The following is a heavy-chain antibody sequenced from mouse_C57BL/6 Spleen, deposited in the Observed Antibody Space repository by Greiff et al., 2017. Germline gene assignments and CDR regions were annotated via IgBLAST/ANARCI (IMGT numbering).Heavy chain of an antibody. D-gene: IGHD4-1*01. V-gene: IGHV5-16*01. Sequence: DVKLVESEGGLVQPGSSMKLSCTASGFTFSDYYMAWVRQVPEKGLEWVANINYDGSSTYYLDSLKSRFIISRDNAKNILYLQMSSLKSEDTATYYCARDRGNWVDYWGQGTTLTVSS. J-gene: IGHJ2*01. CDR2: INYDGSST. CDR3: ARDRGNWVDY. CDR1: GFTFSDYY.